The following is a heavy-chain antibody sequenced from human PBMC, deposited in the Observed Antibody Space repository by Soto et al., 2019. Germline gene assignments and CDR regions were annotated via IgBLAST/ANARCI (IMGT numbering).Heavy chain of an antibody. D-gene: IGHD5-12*01. J-gene: IGHJ6*03. CDR1: GFTFSSYF. CDR3: ARDRGGYKSGYMDV. V-gene: IGHV3-33*01. CDR2: IWYDGSNK. Sequence: GGSLRLSCAASGFTFSSYFMHWVRQAPGKGLEWVAVIWYDGSNKYYADSVRGRFTISRDNSKNTLYLQMNSLRAEDTAVYYCARDRGGYKSGYMDVWGKGTTVTVSS.